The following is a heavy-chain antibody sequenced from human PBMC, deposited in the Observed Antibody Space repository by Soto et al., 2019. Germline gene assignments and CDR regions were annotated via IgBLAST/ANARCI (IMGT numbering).Heavy chain of an antibody. D-gene: IGHD2-2*01. CDR1: GCSLTNHY. CDR2: IYPSGSA. CDR3: ARDYDVNTAVEYWSFDL. V-gene: IGHV4-4*07. J-gene: IGHJ2*01. Sequence: QVQLQESCPLPVTPSEKRTLHCSVSGCSLTNHYWGWIRQSPGTGLEFFGRIYPSGSAYYNPSLQDRVTMSVDTSKNQFSQKVNSVTAADTAIDYCARDYDVNTAVEYWSFDLWGRGTLVTVSS.